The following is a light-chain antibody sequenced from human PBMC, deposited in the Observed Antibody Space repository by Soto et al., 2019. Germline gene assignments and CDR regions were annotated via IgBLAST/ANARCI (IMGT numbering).Light chain of an antibody. CDR3: CSYAGSSIL. CDR2: EGS. V-gene: IGLV2-23*01. J-gene: IGLJ2*01. CDR1: SSDVGSYNL. Sequence: QSALTQPASVSGSPGQSITISCTGTSSDVGSYNLVSWYQQHPGKAPKLMIYEGSKRPSGVSNRFSGSKSGNTASLTISGLQAEDEADYYCCSYAGSSILFGGGTQLTVL.